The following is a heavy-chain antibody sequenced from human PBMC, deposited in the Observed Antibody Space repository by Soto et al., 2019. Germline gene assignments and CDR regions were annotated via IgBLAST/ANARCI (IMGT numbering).Heavy chain of an antibody. CDR3: AREEIGGAFDI. Sequence: GGSLRLSCAASGFTFSSYAMHWVRQAPGKGLEWVAVISYDGSNKYYADSVKGRFTISRENSKNTLYLQMNSLRAEDTAVYYCAREEIGGAFDIWGQGTMVTVSS. CDR1: GFTFSSYA. V-gene: IGHV3-30-3*01. CDR2: ISYDGSNK. J-gene: IGHJ3*02.